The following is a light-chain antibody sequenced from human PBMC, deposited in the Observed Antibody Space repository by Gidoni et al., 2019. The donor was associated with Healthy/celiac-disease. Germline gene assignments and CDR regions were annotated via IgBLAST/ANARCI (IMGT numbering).Light chain of an antibody. Sequence: QSARTQPPSASGSPGQPIIISCTGSSSDVGGYNYVSWYQQHPGKAPKLMIYEVSKRPSGVPDRFSGSKSGSTASLTVSGLQAEDEADYYCSSYAGSNSVVFGGGTKLTVL. V-gene: IGLV2-8*01. J-gene: IGLJ2*01. CDR2: EVS. CDR3: SSYAGSNSVV. CDR1: SSDVGGYNY.